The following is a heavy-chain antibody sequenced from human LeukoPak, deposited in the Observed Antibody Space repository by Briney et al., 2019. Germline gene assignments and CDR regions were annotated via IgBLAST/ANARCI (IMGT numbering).Heavy chain of an antibody. J-gene: IGHJ4*02. CDR3: AKARYYFDY. V-gene: IGHV3-30*18. CDR2: ISYDGSCK. CDR1: GFTFSSYD. Sequence: PGGSQRLSCAVSGFTFSSYDMHWVRQAPGKGLEWVALISYDGSCKYYADSMKGRFTISRDNSKNTLYLQMNSLRPEDTAVYHRAKARYYFDYWGQGTLVTVSS.